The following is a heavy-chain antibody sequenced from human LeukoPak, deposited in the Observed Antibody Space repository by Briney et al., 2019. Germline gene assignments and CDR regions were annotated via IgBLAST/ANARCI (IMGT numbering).Heavy chain of an antibody. V-gene: IGHV3-74*01. J-gene: IGHJ4*02. CDR3: ARYYGSGTYALDY. D-gene: IGHD3-10*01. CDR1: GFTFSTYF. CDR2: INSDGSSA. Sequence: GGFLRLSCAASGFTFSTYFMHWVRQAPGKGLVWVSRINSDGSSASYADSVKGRFTISRDNAKNTLYLQMNSLRAEDTAVYYCARYYGSGTYALDYWGQGTLVTVSS.